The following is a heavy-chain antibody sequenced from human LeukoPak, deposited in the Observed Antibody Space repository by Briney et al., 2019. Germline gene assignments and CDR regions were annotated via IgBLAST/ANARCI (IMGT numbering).Heavy chain of an antibody. CDR1: GYTFTGYY. J-gene: IGHJ5*02. CDR3: ARAGGLSWFDP. V-gene: IGHV1-2*02. Sequence: ASVKVSCKASGYTFTGYYMHWVRQAPGQGLEWMGWINPNSGGTNYAQKFQGRVTMTTDTSMSTAYMELSRLTSDDTAVYYCARAGGLSWFDPWGQGTLVTVSS. CDR2: INPNSGGT. D-gene: IGHD3-16*01.